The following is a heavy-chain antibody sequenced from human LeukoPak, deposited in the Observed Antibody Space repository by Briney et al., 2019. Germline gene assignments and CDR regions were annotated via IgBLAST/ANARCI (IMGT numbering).Heavy chain of an antibody. CDR3: ARGAIAGPIAVAGNTWSDP. Sequence: PSETLSLTCTVSGGSISGGGYYWGWIRQPPGKGLEWIGSIYYSGSTYYNPSLKSRVTISVDTSKNQFSLKLSSVTAADTAVYYCARGAIAGPIAVAGNTWSDPWGEGTLGSASS. CDR2: IYYSGST. J-gene: IGHJ5*02. V-gene: IGHV4-39*07. D-gene: IGHD6-13*01. CDR1: GGSISGGGYY.